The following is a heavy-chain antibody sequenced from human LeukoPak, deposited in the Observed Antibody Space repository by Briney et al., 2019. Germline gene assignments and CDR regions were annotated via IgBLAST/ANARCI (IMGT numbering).Heavy chain of an antibody. V-gene: IGHV4-34*01. D-gene: IGHD5-18*01. CDR1: GGSFSGYY. J-gene: IGHJ5*02. CDR3: APRGDIEHSYGYGKWFDP. CDR2: INHSGST. Sequence: PSETLSLTCAVSGGSFSGYYWSWIRQPPGEGLEWIGEINHSGSTNYNASLKSRVTVSVDSSKNQFSLRLSSVTAADTAVYYCAPRGDIEHSYGYGKWFDPWGQGTRVTVSS.